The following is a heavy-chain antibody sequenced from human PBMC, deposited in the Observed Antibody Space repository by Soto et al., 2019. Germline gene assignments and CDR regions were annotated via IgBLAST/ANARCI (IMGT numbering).Heavy chain of an antibody. CDR3: ASHYCTPNNCKAFDV. V-gene: IGHV4-59*01. Sequence: QVRLQESGPGLVRPSETLSLTCTVSGGSISPYYWSWIRQAPGKGPEWIGYIYYTGTTNYNPSLKSRVTISVDTSNNHFSLKLTSVTTADTAVYYCASHYCTPNNCKAFDVWGQGTMVTVSS. CDR1: GGSISPYY. D-gene: IGHD2-8*01. CDR2: IYYTGTT. J-gene: IGHJ3*01.